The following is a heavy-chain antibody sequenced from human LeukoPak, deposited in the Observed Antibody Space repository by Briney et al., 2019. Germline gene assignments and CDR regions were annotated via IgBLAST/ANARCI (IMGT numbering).Heavy chain of an antibody. CDR2: ITGSGLST. J-gene: IGHJ4*02. V-gene: IGHV3-23*01. CDR1: GFTFSSYA. D-gene: IGHD1-14*01. CDR3: AKSYRNHDY. Sequence: GASLRLPCSASGFTFSSYAMTWVRQAPGKGLEWVSSITGSGLSTYYADSVKGRFTISRDNSKNTLYLQVNSLRVEDTAVYYCAKSYRNHDYWGQGTLVTVSS.